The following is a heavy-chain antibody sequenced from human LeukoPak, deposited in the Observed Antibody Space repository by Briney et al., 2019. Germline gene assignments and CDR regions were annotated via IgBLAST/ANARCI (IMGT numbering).Heavy chain of an antibody. CDR1: GVSISSGGYY. Sequence: PSQTLSLTCTVSGVSISSGGYYWSWIRQPPGKGLEWIGYIYHSGSTYYNPSLKSRVTISVDRSKNQFSLKLSSVTAADTAVYYCARGSRIQLWLPPTRPFDYWGQGTLVTVSS. D-gene: IGHD5-18*01. CDR2: IYHSGST. J-gene: IGHJ4*02. CDR3: ARGSRIQLWLPPTRPFDY. V-gene: IGHV4-30-2*01.